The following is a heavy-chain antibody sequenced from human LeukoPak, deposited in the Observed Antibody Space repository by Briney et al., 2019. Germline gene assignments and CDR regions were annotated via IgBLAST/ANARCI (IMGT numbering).Heavy chain of an antibody. J-gene: IGHJ3*02. CDR3: ARVDYGDYVAAVDI. CDR1: GFTFSLNE. CDR2: INGPATNI. V-gene: IGHV3-48*03. Sequence: LAGGSLRLSCAASGFTFSLNEMNWVRQAPGKGLEWVSYINGPATNIFYADSVKGRFTISRDNAKNSLYLQMNSLRVEDTAVYHCARVDYGDYVAAVDIWGQGTMVTVFS. D-gene: IGHD4-17*01.